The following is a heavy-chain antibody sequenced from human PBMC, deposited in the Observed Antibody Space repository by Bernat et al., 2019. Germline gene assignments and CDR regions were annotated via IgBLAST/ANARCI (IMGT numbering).Heavy chain of an antibody. CDR3: ARTERGGGWYGPYYFDY. V-gene: IGHV3-30-3*01. Sequence: QVQLVESGGGVVQPGGSLRLSCAASGFTFNSYVMHWVRQAPGKGLEWVAVISFDGSNKYYADSVKGRFTISRDNSKNTLYLQMNSLRAEDTAVYYCARTERGGGWYGPYYFDYWGQGTLVTVSS. CDR1: GFTFNSYV. D-gene: IGHD6-19*01. J-gene: IGHJ4*02. CDR2: ISFDGSNK.